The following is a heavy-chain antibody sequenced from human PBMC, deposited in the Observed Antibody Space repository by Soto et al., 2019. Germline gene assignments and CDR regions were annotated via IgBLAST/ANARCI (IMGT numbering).Heavy chain of an antibody. V-gene: IGHV1-8*01. CDR3: ARMETFGSLNWFDP. J-gene: IGHJ5*02. CDR1: GYSFTNND. CDR2: MNPGSGDT. Sequence: GASVKVSCKASGYSFTNNDVSWVRQATGQGLEWMGWMNPGSGDTGYAQKFQGRVTMTRDISIATAYMELSSLRSDDTAIYYCARMETFGSLNWFDPWGQGTLVTDSS. D-gene: IGHD3-16*01.